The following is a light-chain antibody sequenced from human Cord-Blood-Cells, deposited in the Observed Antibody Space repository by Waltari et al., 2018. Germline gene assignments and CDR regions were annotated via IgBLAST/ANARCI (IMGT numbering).Light chain of an antibody. V-gene: IGKV3-15*01. CDR3: QQYNNWPPFT. Sequence: EIVMTQSPATLSVSPGERATLSCRASQIVSSNLAWYQQKPGQAPRLLIYGASTRATGIPARFSGSGSATEFTLTISSLQSEDFAVYYCQQYNNWPPFTFGPGTKVDIK. J-gene: IGKJ3*01. CDR2: GAS. CDR1: QIVSSN.